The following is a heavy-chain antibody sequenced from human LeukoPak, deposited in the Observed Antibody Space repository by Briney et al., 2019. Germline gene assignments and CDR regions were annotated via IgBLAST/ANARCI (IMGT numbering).Heavy chain of an antibody. J-gene: IGHJ4*02. CDR1: GFTFSSYA. V-gene: IGHV3-66*02. CDR3: AGRRVLDASFDY. D-gene: IGHD3-16*01. CDR2: IYSGDNT. Sequence: GGSLRLSCAASGFTFSSYAMSWVRQAPGKGLEWVSVIYSGDNTYYVESVKGRFTISRDNSKNTLFLQMNRLRAEDTAVYYCAGRRVLDASFDYWGQGTLVTVSS.